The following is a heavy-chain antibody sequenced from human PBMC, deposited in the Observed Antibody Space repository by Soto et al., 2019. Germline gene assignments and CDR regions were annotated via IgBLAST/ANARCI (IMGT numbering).Heavy chain of an antibody. CDR3: ARRRETTMAYDAYDL. D-gene: IGHD5-18*01. V-gene: IGHV5-51*01. J-gene: IGHJ3*01. CDR1: GYSFSTYW. Sequence: LGESLKISCKGSGYSFSTYWIAWVRQMPGKGLEWMGIIYPDDSDTRYSPSFQGQVSISADKSISTAYLQWSSLKASDTAMYYCARRRETTMAYDAYDLWGQGTMVTVSS. CDR2: IYPDDSDT.